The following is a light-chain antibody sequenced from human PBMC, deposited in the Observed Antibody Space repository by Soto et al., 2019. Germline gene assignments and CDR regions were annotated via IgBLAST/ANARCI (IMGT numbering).Light chain of an antibody. CDR3: QQRSNWPMYT. Sequence: EIVLTQSPATLSLSPGERATLSCRASQSVRSYLAWYQQKPGQAPRLLIYDASNRATGIPARFSGGGSGTDFTLTISSLEPEDFAVYYCQQRSNWPMYTFGQGTKLEIK. CDR2: DAS. CDR1: QSVRSY. J-gene: IGKJ2*01. V-gene: IGKV3-11*01.